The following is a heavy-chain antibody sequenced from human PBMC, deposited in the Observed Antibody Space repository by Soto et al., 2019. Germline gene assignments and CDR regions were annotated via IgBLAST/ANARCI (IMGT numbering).Heavy chain of an antibody. D-gene: IGHD3-3*01. CDR2: ISGSGDAT. CDR3: AKKVTIYAVDPADY. J-gene: IGHJ4*02. V-gene: IGHV3-23*01. Sequence: GGSLRLSCAASGFTFSAFGMSWVRQAPGKGLEWVSVISGSGDATYYAASVKGRFILSRDNSKNILYLQMNSLTVADTAVYYCAKKVTIYAVDPADYWGQGTQVTVSS. CDR1: GFTFSAFG.